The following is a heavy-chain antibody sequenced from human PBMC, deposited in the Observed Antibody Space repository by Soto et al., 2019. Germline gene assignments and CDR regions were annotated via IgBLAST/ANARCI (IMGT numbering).Heavy chain of an antibody. CDR1: GFTFSSYA. CDR2: ISYDGSNK. V-gene: IGHV3-30-3*01. D-gene: IGHD4-17*01. CDR3: ARDHGDYENNYYYYYGMDV. J-gene: IGHJ6*02. Sequence: GGSLRLSCAASGFTFSSYAMHWVRQAPGKGLEWVAVISYDGSNKYYADSVKGRFTISRDNSKNTLYLQMNSLRAEDTAVYYSARDHGDYENNYYYYYGMDVWGQGTTVTVSS.